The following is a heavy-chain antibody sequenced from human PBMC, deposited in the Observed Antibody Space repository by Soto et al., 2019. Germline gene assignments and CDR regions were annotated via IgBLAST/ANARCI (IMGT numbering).Heavy chain of an antibody. CDR2: IIPIFPTP. Sequence: QVQLGQSGAEVKKPGSSVTVSCKASGGSFGNSAISWVRQAPGQGLEWMGGIIPIFPTPDYAQKFQGRVMITAEESTSAGYGELTSLRSEDTDLYYCRRDKVGQQLGGNYYFGIDVWGQGTTVTLSS. CDR3: RRDKVGQQLGGNYYFGIDV. D-gene: IGHD2-21*01. J-gene: IGHJ6*02. V-gene: IGHV1-69*12. CDR1: GGSFGNSA.